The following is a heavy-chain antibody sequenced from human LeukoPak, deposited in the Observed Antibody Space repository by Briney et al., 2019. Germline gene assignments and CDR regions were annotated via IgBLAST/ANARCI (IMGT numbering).Heavy chain of an antibody. Sequence: GESLKISCKGSGYNFTFYWIGWVRQVPGKGLEWMGIIYPGDSDTRYSPSFQGQVTISADKSISTAYLQWSSLKASDTAMYYCARHPHYYDSGNYPNFYHYYKDVWGKGTTVTVSS. J-gene: IGHJ6*03. CDR1: GYNFTFYW. D-gene: IGHD3-10*01. CDR3: ARHPHYYDSGNYPNFYHYYKDV. CDR2: IYPGDSDT. V-gene: IGHV5-51*01.